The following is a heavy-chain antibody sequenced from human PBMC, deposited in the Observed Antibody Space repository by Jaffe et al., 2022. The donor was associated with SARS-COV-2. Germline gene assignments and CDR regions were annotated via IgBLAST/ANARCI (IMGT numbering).Heavy chain of an antibody. J-gene: IGHJ4*02. CDR1: GFSFSRYW. D-gene: IGHD4-17*01. Sequence: EVQLVESGGGLVQPGGSLRLSCAASGFSFSRYWMSWVRQAPGKGLEWVANINLEGSESYYVDSVKGRFTVSRDTAQNSLFLQMNSLRAEDTAVYYCARGYGIDYWGQGTLLTVSS. CDR2: INLEGSES. V-gene: IGHV3-7*01. CDR3: ARGYGIDY.